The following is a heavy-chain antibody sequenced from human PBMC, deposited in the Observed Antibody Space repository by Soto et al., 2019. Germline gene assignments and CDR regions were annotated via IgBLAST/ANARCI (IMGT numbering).Heavy chain of an antibody. CDR2: IKANSGGT. J-gene: IGHJ4*02. CDR1: VFSVDT. Sequence: AAVKVSCKASVFSVDTTHWLRRAPGQGLEWMGWIKANSGGTNYAQKFQGRVTMTRDTYITTAYMELSSLISDDTAVYYCASPRSGQSSELGYWGQGTVVTVSS. V-gene: IGHV1-2*02. CDR3: ASPRSGQSSELGY. D-gene: IGHD2-15*01.